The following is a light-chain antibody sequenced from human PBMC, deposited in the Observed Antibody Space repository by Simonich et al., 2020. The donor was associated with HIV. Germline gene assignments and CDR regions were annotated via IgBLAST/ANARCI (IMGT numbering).Light chain of an antibody. V-gene: IGKV3-15*01. CDR2: GAS. Sequence: EIVMAQSPATLSVSPGESATLSCRASQSVSSNLAWYQQTPGQAPRLLIYGASTRASGVPARFSGSGSGTEFTLTISSMQSEDFAVYHCQQYNNWPLTFGGGTKVEIK. CDR3: QQYNNWPLT. CDR1: QSVSSN. J-gene: IGKJ4*01.